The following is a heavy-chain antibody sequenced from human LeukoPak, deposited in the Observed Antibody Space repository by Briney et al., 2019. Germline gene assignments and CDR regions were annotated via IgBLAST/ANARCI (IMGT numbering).Heavy chain of an antibody. Sequence: PSETLSLTCAVYGGSFSGYYWSWIRQPPGKGLEWIGEINHSGSTNYNPSLKSRVTISVDTSKNQFSLKLSSVAAADTAVYYCASLGSVVSSGWFGDAFDIWGQGTMVTVSS. CDR3: ASLGSVVSSGWFGDAFDI. D-gene: IGHD6-19*01. J-gene: IGHJ3*02. V-gene: IGHV4-34*01. CDR2: INHSGST. CDR1: GGSFSGYY.